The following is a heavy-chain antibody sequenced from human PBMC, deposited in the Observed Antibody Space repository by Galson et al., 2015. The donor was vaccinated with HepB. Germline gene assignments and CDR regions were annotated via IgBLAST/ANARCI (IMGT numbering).Heavy chain of an antibody. D-gene: IGHD3-10*01. J-gene: IGHJ6*02. CDR3: ASGDVKELVAFYFYGMDV. Sequence: SVKVSCKASGDTFISYTFNWVRQAPGQRLEWMGGIIPLFAKITYAEKFQDRVRITADESTSTAYMELTRLRSDDTAVYYCASGDVKELVAFYFYGMDVWGQGTAVTVSS. V-gene: IGHV1-69*13. CDR1: GDTFISYT. CDR2: IIPLFAKI.